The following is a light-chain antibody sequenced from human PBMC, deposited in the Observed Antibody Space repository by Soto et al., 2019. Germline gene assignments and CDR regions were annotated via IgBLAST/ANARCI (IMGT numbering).Light chain of an antibody. J-gene: IGKJ5*01. V-gene: IGKV1-39*01. CDR2: ATS. CDR1: QSISSY. CDR3: QQSYSTPPTT. Sequence: DIQLTQSPSSLSASVGDRVTITCRASQSISSYLTWYQQRPGKASNLLIYATSSLRTGVPSRFRGSRSGADVTLTISNLQPEDFETYYGQQSYSTPPTTVGQGTRLEIK.